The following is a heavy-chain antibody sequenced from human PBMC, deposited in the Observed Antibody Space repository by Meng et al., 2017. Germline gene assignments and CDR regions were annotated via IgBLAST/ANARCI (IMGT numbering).Heavy chain of an antibody. J-gene: IGHJ4*02. CDR3: ARRGQTYWDGPGKREVFDY. V-gene: IGHV4-34*01. D-gene: IGHD1-26*01. CDR2: INHSGSN. CDR1: GWSFSGYC. Sequence: GLFAPSEALYPACAVDGWSFSGYCWSWIRPTPGKGLEWIGEINHSGSNNYNPSLKSRVTISVDTSKNQFSLKLSSVNAADTAVYYCARRGQTYWDGPGKREVFDYWGQGTLVTVSS.